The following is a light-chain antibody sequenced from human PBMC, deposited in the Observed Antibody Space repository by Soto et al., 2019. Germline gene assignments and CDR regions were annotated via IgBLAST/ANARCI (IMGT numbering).Light chain of an antibody. CDR3: TSYTTGSTYV. V-gene: IGLV2-14*01. Sequence: QSVLTHPASVSGSPGQSITISCTGTSSDVGGYDYVSWYQQHPGKAPKFMIYEVTNRPSGVSHRFSGSKSGNTASLTISGLQAEDEADYYCTSYTTGSTYVFGTGTKVTVL. CDR1: SSDVGGYDY. CDR2: EVT. J-gene: IGLJ1*01.